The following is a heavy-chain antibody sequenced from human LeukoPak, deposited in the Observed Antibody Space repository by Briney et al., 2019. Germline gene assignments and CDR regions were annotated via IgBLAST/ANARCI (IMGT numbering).Heavy chain of an antibody. V-gene: IGHV1-8*01. CDR1: GYTFTSYD. D-gene: IGHD3-16*02. J-gene: IGHJ4*02. CDR3: ASGQVWGSYRTWGDSVNYFDY. CDR2: MNPNSGNT. Sequence: GASVKVSCKASGYTFTSYDINWVRQATGQGLEWMGWMNPNSGNTGYAQKFQGRVTMTRNTSISTAYMELSSLRSEDTAVYYCASGQVWGSYRTWGDSVNYFDYWGQGTLVTVSS.